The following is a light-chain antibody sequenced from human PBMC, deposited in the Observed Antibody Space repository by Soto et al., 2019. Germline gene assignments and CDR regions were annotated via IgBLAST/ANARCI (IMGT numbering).Light chain of an antibody. CDR2: EVS. J-gene: IGLJ1*01. V-gene: IGLV2-14*01. Sequence: QSALTQPASVSGSPGQSITISCTGTSSDVGGYNYVSWYQQHPGKAPKLMIYEVSNRPSGVSNRFSGSKSGNTASLTISGLQAEDEADYYWSSYTGSSTLVFGAGTKLTVL. CDR1: SSDVGGYNY. CDR3: SSYTGSSTLV.